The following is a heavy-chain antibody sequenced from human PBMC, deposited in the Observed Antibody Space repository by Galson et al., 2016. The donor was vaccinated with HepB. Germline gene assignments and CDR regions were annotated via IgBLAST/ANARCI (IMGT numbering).Heavy chain of an antibody. J-gene: IGHJ2*01. CDR1: GYAFTRCG. CDR2: ISGYNGLR. Sequence: SVKVSCKASGYAFTRCGITWVRQAPGQGLEWMGWISGYNGLRNYAQKFRGRVTMTTDTSTNVAYMELRSLRSDDTAVYYCARDRNPINWYFDLWGRGTLVTVSS. CDR3: ARDRNPINWYFDL. V-gene: IGHV1-18*04.